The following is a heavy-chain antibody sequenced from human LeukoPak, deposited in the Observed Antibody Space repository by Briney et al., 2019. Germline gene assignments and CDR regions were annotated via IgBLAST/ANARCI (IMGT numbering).Heavy chain of an antibody. CDR3: ARGAFHCYDTETI. D-gene: IGHD3-22*01. CDR2: IYNSGNT. J-gene: IGHJ3*02. CDR1: GGSISSGSYY. V-gene: IGHV4-61*10. Sequence: SETLSLTCTVSGGSISSGSYYWSWIRQPAGKGLEWIGRIYNSGNTNYNPSLKSRFTISVDTSKNQFSLKLSSVTAADTAVYYCARGAFHCYDTETIWGQGTMVTVSS.